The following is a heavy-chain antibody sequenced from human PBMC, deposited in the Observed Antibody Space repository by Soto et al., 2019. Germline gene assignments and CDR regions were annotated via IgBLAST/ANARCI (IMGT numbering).Heavy chain of an antibody. CDR3: ARGIIAAAGTVLDY. V-gene: IGHV3-30-3*01. Sequence: QVQLVESGGGVVQPGRSLRLSCAASGFTFSSYAMHWVRQAPGKGLEWVAVISYDGSNKYYADSVKGRFTISRDNSKNTLYLQMNSLRAEDTAVYYCARGIIAAAGTVLDYWGQGTLVTVSS. CDR2: ISYDGSNK. CDR1: GFTFSSYA. D-gene: IGHD6-13*01. J-gene: IGHJ4*02.